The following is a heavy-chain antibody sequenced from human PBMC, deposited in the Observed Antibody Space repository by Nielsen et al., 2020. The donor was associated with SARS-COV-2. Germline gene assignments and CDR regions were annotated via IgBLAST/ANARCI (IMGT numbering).Heavy chain of an antibody. Sequence: ASVKVSCKASDNTFFSYSITWVRQAPGQGLEWMGWMNPNSGNTGYAQKFQGRVTMTRNTSISTAYMELSSLRSEDTAVYYCARQGGDHDIDYWGQGTLVTVSS. V-gene: IGHV1-8*02. CDR2: MNPNSGNT. J-gene: IGHJ4*02. D-gene: IGHD4-17*01. CDR3: ARQGGDHDIDY. CDR1: DNTFFSYS.